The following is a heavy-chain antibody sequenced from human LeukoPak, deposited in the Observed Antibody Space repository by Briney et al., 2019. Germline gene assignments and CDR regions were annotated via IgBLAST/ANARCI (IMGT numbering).Heavy chain of an antibody. D-gene: IGHD2-15*01. V-gene: IGHV4-34*01. J-gene: IGHJ3*02. Sequence: PSETLSLTCAVSGYSITSGYYWSWIRQPPGKGLEWIGEINHSGSTNYNPSLKSRVTISVDTSKNQFSLKLSSVTAADTAVYYCARGGRDIVVVVAPKSLDIWGQGTMVTVSS. CDR2: INHSGST. CDR3: ARGGRDIVVVVAPKSLDI. CDR1: GYSITSGYY.